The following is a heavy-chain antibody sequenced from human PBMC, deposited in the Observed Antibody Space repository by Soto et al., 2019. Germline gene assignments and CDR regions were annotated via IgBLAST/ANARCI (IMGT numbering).Heavy chain of an antibody. D-gene: IGHD1-26*01. Sequence: ASVKVSCKASGYTFTRSAIHWVRQAPGQRLEWMGWINAGDGNTKYSQRFQGRVTISRDTSASSAYMDLTSLTSEDTAVYYCARVPGGSFSWDYYCRSVWGQGTTVIVSS. CDR3: ARVPGGSFSWDYYCRSV. J-gene: IGHJ6*02. CDR2: INAGDGNT. CDR1: GYTFTRSA. V-gene: IGHV1-3*01.